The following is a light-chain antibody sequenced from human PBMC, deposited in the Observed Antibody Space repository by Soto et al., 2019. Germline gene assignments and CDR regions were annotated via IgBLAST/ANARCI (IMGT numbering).Light chain of an antibody. CDR2: DVS. Sequence: QSALTQPASVSGSPGQSITISCTGTSSDVGGYNYVSWYQQHPGKAPKLMIYDVSNRPSGVSNRFSGSKSGNTASLTISGLQAEDEADYYCSSYTSSSIPYVFGTGTKVTV. CDR1: SSDVGGYNY. J-gene: IGLJ1*01. CDR3: SSYTSSSIPYV. V-gene: IGLV2-14*01.